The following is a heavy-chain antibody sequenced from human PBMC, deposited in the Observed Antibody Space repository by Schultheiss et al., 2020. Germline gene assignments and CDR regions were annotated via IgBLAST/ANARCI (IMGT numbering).Heavy chain of an antibody. CDR1: GGSISSGGYS. J-gene: IGHJ5*02. V-gene: IGHV4-30-2*01. Sequence: SETLSLTCAVSGGSISSGGYSWSWIRQPPGKGLEWIGYIYHSGSTYYNPSLKSRVTISVDRSKNQFSLKLSSVTAADTAVYYCARAPITMVRGFDPWGQGTLVTVSS. D-gene: IGHD3-10*01. CDR2: IYHSGST. CDR3: ARAPITMVRGFDP.